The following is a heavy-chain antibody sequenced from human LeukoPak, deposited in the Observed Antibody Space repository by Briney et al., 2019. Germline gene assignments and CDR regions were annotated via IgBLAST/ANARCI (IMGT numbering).Heavy chain of an antibody. J-gene: IGHJ4*02. CDR2: IRYDGSNK. D-gene: IGHD3-22*01. Sequence: GGSLRLSCAASGFTFSSYGMHWVRQAPGKGLEWLAFIRYDGSNKYYADSVKGRFTISRDNSKNTLYLQMNSLRAEDTAVYYCAKGRYYDSSGYYYWGQGTLVTVSS. CDR3: AKGRYYDSSGYYY. CDR1: GFTFSSYG. V-gene: IGHV3-30*02.